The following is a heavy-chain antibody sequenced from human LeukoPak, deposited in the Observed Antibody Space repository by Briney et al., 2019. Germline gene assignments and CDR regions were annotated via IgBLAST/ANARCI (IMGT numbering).Heavy chain of an antibody. V-gene: IGHV4-34*01. CDR1: GGSFSGYY. J-gene: IGHJ5*02. CDR2: ISRSGKT. Sequence: NPSETLSLTCAVYGGSFSGYYWNWIRQPPGKGLEWIGKISRSGKTNYNPSLESRVTISVDTSKNQFSLKLSSVTAADTAVYYCARGGPSQLDPWGQGALVTVSS. CDR3: ARGGPSQLDP.